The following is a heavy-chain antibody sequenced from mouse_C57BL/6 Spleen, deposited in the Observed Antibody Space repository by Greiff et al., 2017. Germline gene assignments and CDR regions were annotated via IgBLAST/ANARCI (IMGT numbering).Heavy chain of an antibody. CDR1: GYTFTSYW. CDR2: IYPGSGST. CDR3: ARSYYSNSYYFDY. D-gene: IGHD2-5*01. J-gene: IGHJ2*01. Sequence: QVQLQQPGAELVKPGASVKMSCKASGYTFTSYWITWVKQRPGQGLEWIGDIYPGSGSTNYNEKFKNKATLTVDTSSSTAYMQLSSLTSEDSAVYYCARSYYSNSYYFDYWGQGTTLTVSS. V-gene: IGHV1-55*01.